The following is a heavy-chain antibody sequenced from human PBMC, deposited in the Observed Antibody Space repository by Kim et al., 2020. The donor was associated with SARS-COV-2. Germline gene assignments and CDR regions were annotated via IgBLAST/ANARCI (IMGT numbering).Heavy chain of an antibody. CDR3: AKGEYSYGYMPEYYFDY. CDR2: ISGSGGST. J-gene: IGHJ4*02. V-gene: IGHV3-23*01. CDR1: GFTFSSYA. Sequence: GGSLRLSCAASGFTFSSYAMSWVRQAPGKGLEWVSAISGSGGSTYYADSVKGRFTISRDNSKNTLYLQMNSLRAEDTAVYYCAKGEYSYGYMPEYYFDYWGQGTLVTVSS. D-gene: IGHD5-18*01.